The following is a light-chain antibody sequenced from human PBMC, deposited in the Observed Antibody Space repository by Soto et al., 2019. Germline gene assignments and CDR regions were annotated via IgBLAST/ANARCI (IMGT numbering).Light chain of an antibody. CDR1: QSVSSN. V-gene: IGKV3-11*01. CDR3: QQRSTWPYT. J-gene: IGKJ2*01. CDR2: DAS. Sequence: EIVLRQSPATLSLSPGERASLSCRASQSVSSNLAWYQQKPGQAPRLLISDASNRATGIPARFTGSGSGTDFTLTISSLEPEDFAVYYCQQRSTWPYTFGQGTKLEIK.